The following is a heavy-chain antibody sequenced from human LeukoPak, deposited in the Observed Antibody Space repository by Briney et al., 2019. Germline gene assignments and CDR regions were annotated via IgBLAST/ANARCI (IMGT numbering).Heavy chain of an antibody. Sequence: SETLSLTCTVSGGSITSSSYYWGWIRQSPGRGLEWIGSIYHSGSTYYNPSLQSRLTISQDTSKNQFSLRVTSVTAADTAVYYCARRRAVWRRSGISSFKAAWFDPWGQGTLVTVSS. CDR1: GGSITSSSYY. CDR3: ARRRAVWRRSGISSFKAAWFDP. V-gene: IGHV4-39*07. D-gene: IGHD1-26*01. CDR2: IYHSGST. J-gene: IGHJ5*02.